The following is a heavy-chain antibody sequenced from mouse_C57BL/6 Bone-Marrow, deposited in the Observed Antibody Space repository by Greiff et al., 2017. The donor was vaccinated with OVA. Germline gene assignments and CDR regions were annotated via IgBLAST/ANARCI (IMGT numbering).Heavy chain of an antibody. CDR3: TRSLLYYYAMDY. D-gene: IGHD2-3*01. V-gene: IGHV1-15*01. Sequence: VQLQQSGAELVRPGASVTLSCKASGYTFTDYEMHWVKQTPVHGLEWIGAIDPETGGTAYNQKFKGKAILTADKSSSTAYMELRSLTSEDSADYYCTRSLLYYYAMDYWGQGTSVTVSS. J-gene: IGHJ4*01. CDR2: IDPETGGT. CDR1: GYTFTDYE.